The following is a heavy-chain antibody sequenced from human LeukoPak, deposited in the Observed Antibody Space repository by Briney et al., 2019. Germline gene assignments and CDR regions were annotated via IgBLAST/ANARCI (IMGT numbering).Heavy chain of an antibody. D-gene: IGHD2-2*01. Sequence: SVKVSCKASGGTFSSYAISWVRQAPGQGLEWMGGIIPIFGRANYAQKFQGRVTITADESTSTAYMELSSLRSEDTAVYYCASGVVRAAMFLDAFDIWGQGTMVTVSS. V-gene: IGHV1-69*01. J-gene: IGHJ3*02. CDR2: IIPIFGRA. CDR1: GGTFSSYA. CDR3: ASGVVRAAMFLDAFDI.